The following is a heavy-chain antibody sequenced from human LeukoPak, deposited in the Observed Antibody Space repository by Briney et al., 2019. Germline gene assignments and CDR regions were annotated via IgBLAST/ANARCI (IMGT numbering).Heavy chain of an antibody. Sequence: ASVNVSCKASGYTFTSYAMFWVRQAPGQRLEWMGWINAGNGNTKYSQKCQGRVAITRDTSANTVYMGLSSLISEDTAVYYCAIPDPIVGASKVFDYWGQGTLVTVSS. CDR1: GYTFTSYA. V-gene: IGHV1-3*01. J-gene: IGHJ4*02. CDR3: AIPDPIVGASKVFDY. D-gene: IGHD1-26*01. CDR2: INAGNGNT.